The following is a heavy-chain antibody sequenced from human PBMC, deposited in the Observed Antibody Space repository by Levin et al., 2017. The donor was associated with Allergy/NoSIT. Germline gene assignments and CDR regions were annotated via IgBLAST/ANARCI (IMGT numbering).Heavy chain of an antibody. CDR1: GGSISSSSYY. Sequence: SETLSLTCTVSGGSISSSSYYWGWIRQPPGKGLEWIGSIYYSGSTYYNPSLKSRVTISVDTSKNQFSLKLSSVTAADTAVYYCARHGVDYDILTGYYWRYFDYWGQGTLVTVSS. J-gene: IGHJ4*02. CDR3: ARHGVDYDILTGYYWRYFDY. CDR2: IYYSGST. V-gene: IGHV4-39*01. D-gene: IGHD3-9*01.